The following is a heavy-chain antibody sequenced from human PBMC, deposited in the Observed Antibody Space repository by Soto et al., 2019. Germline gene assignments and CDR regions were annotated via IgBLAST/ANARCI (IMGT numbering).Heavy chain of an antibody. D-gene: IGHD2-2*01. Sequence: GGSLRLSCAASGFTFSSYGMSWVRQAPGKGLEWVSAISGSGGSTYYADSVKGRFTISRDNSKNTLYLQMNSLRAEDTAVYYCAKGHCSSTSCYPNWFDPWGQGTLVTVSS. CDR3: AKGHCSSTSCYPNWFDP. V-gene: IGHV3-23*01. CDR1: GFTFSSYG. CDR2: ISGSGGST. J-gene: IGHJ5*02.